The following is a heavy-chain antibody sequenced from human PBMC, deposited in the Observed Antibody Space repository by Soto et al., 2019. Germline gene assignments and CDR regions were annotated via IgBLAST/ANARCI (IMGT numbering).Heavy chain of an antibody. CDR3: ARVEAPLIHSDHYYYGMDV. J-gene: IGHJ6*02. D-gene: IGHD5-18*01. CDR2: IWYDGTNA. CDR1: GFTFSTYG. V-gene: IGHV3-33*01. Sequence: ESGGGVVRPGRSLRLACEASGFTFSTYGMHWVCQAPGKGLQWVAVIWYDGTNAYYADSVKGRFTISRDNSKDTLYLEMNNLRTEDTAVYYCARVEAPLIHSDHYYYGMDVWGQGTTVTV.